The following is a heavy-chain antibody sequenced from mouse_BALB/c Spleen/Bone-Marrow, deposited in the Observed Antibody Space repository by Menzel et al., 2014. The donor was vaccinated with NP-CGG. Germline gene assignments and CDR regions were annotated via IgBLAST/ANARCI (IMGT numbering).Heavy chain of an antibody. CDR1: GFTFSNYG. CDR3: ARHAYYDQTEVSFVY. CDR2: ISGGGSYT. Sequence: EVQLVESGGGLVKSGGSLKLSCAASGFTFSNYGMSWVRQTPEKRLEWVATISGGGSYTFYSDSVKGRFTISRDNAKNNPYLQLSSLRSEDTALYYCARHAYYDQTEVSFVYWGQGTLVTVSA. J-gene: IGHJ3*01. D-gene: IGHD2-4*01. V-gene: IGHV5-9-2*01.